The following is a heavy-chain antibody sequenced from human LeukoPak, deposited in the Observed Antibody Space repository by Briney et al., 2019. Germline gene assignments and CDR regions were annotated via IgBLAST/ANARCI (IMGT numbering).Heavy chain of an antibody. V-gene: IGHV4-34*01. Sequence: SETLSLTCAVYGGSFSGYYWSWIRKPPGKGLEWIGEINHSGSTNYNPSLKSRVTISVDTSKNQFSLKLSSVTAADTAVYYCARARPYSGYDYWGQGTLVTVSS. CDR2: INHSGST. CDR1: GGSFSGYY. D-gene: IGHD5-12*01. J-gene: IGHJ4*02. CDR3: ARARPYSGYDY.